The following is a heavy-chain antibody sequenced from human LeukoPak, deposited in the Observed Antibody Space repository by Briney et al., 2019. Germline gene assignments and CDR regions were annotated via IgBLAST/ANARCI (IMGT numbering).Heavy chain of an antibody. V-gene: IGHV4-39*07. Sequence: SETLSLTCTVSGGSISSSSYYRGWIRQPPGKGLEWIGSIYYSGSTYYNPSLKSRVTISVDTSKNQFSLKLSSVTAADTAVYYCARLLSGYYYVFDYWGQGTLVTVSS. CDR1: GGSISSSSYY. J-gene: IGHJ4*02. CDR2: IYYSGST. D-gene: IGHD3-22*01. CDR3: ARLLSGYYYVFDY.